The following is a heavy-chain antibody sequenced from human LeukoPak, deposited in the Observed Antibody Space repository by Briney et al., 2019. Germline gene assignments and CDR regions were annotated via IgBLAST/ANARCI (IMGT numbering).Heavy chain of an antibody. D-gene: IGHD2-15*01. J-gene: IGHJ5*02. Sequence: SETLSLTCAVSGYSISSGYYCGWIRQSPGKGLEWIGSIYHSGSTYYNPSLKSRVTISVDTSKNQFSLKLSSVTAADTAVYYCARGRAPVVVVVAATRGWFDPWGREPWSPSPQ. CDR2: IYHSGST. CDR1: GYSISSGYY. V-gene: IGHV4-38-2*01. CDR3: ARGRAPVVVVVAATRGWFDP.